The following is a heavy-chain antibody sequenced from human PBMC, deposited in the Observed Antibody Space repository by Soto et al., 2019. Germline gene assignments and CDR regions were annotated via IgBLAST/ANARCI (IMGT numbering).Heavy chain of an antibody. CDR3: ASNYYDSSGLGAFDI. CDR2: ISSSSSTI. Sequence: PGGSLRLSCAASGFTFSSYSMNWVRQAPGKGLEWVSYISSSSSTIYYADSVKGRFTISRDNAKNSLYLQMNSLRDEDTAVYYCASNYYDSSGLGAFDIWGQGTMVNVSS. J-gene: IGHJ3*02. V-gene: IGHV3-48*02. CDR1: GFTFSSYS. D-gene: IGHD3-22*01.